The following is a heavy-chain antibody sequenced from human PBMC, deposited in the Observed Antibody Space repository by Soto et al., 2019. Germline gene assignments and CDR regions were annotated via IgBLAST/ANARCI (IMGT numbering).Heavy chain of an antibody. V-gene: IGHV3-33*01. CDR2: IWYDGSNK. CDR3: AREGARSSKSPYFDY. CDR1: GFTFSSYG. J-gene: IGHJ4*02. D-gene: IGHD6-6*01. Sequence: QVQLVESGGGVVQPGRSLRLSCAASGFTFSSYGMHWVRQAPGKGLEWVAVIWYDGSNKYYADSVKGRFTISRDNSKNTLYLQMSSLRAEDTAVYYCAREGARSSKSPYFDYWGQGTLVTVSS.